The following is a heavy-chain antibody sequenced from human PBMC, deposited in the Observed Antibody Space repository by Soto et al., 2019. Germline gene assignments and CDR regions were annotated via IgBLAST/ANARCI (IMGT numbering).Heavy chain of an antibody. CDR1: GGSMSSYY. D-gene: IGHD6-6*01. J-gene: IGHJ5*02. V-gene: IGHV4-59*08. Sequence: SXTLSLTCTVSGGSMSSYYWTWIRQPPGKGLEWMGYIFYSGSTNYNPSLKSRVTISVDTSKNQFSLKLSSVTAADTAVYYCARHYSAYSSSDWFDPWGQGTLVTVSS. CDR2: IFYSGST. CDR3: ARHYSAYSSSDWFDP.